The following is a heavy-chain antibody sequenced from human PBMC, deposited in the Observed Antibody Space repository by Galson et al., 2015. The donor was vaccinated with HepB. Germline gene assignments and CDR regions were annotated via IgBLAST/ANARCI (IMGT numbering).Heavy chain of an antibody. CDR3: ARDGISSTSWNWFDP. D-gene: IGHD2-2*01. Sequence: TLSLTCTVSGGSISSGGYYWSWIRQHPGKGLEWIGYIYYSGSTYYNPSLKSRVTISVDTSKNQFSLKLSSVTAADTAVYYCARDGISSTSWNWFDPWGQGTLVTVSS. CDR1: GGSISSGGYY. CDR2: IYYSGST. V-gene: IGHV4-31*03. J-gene: IGHJ5*02.